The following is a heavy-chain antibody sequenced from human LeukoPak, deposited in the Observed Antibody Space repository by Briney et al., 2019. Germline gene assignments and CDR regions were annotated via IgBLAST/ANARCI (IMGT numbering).Heavy chain of an antibody. CDR2: LYGSGGST. CDR1: GFTLNSYA. D-gene: IGHD2-2*01. Sequence: PGGSLRLSCAASGFTLNSYAMWWLRKAPGKGLEWVSALYGSGGSTYYAHAVRRRFTISRDNSKNKLYLQKNSQRADKTAVYYGAKGSCSSTSCYYYYMDVWGKGTTVTVSS. J-gene: IGHJ6*03. V-gene: IGHV3-23*01. CDR3: AKGSCSSTSCYYYYMDV.